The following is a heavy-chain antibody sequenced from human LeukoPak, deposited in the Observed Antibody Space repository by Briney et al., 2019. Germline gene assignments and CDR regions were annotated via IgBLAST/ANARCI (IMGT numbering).Heavy chain of an antibody. J-gene: IGHJ3*02. CDR2: IYYSGST. Sequence: SETLSLTCTVSGGSISSYYWSWIRQPPGKGLEWIGYIYYSGSTNYNPSLKSRVTISVDTSKNQFSLKLSSVTAADTAVYYCARDHSSSWYRRVGAFDIWGQGTMVTVSS. CDR3: ARDHSSSWYRRVGAFDI. CDR1: GGSISSYY. V-gene: IGHV4-59*01. D-gene: IGHD6-13*01.